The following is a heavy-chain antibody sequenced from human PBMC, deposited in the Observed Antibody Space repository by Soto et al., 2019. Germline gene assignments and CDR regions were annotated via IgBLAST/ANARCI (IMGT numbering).Heavy chain of an antibody. CDR3: AREHCSGGSCYFPLYYYYYGMDV. CDR1: GGSISSGGYY. CDR2: IYYSGST. Sequence: KPSETLSLTCTVSGGSISSGGYYWSWIRQHPGKGLEWIGYIYYSGSTYYNPSLKSRVTISVDTSKNQFSLKLSSVTAADTAVYYCAREHCSGGSCYFPLYYYYYGMDVWGQGTTVTVSS. J-gene: IGHJ6*02. D-gene: IGHD2-15*01. V-gene: IGHV4-31*03.